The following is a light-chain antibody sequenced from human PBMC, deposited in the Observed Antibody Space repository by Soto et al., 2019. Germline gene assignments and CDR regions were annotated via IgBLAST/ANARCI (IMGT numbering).Light chain of an antibody. CDR2: DAS. Sequence: GERVTITCRASQSISSWLAWFQQKPGKAPKLLISDASSLASGVPSRFSGSGSGTEFTLTISSLQPDDFATYYCQQHNSSPWTFGQGTKVDI. J-gene: IGKJ1*01. V-gene: IGKV1-5*01. CDR1: QSISSW. CDR3: QQHNSSPWT.